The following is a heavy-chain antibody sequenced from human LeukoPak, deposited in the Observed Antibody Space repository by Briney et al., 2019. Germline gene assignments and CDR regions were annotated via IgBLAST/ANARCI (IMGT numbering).Heavy chain of an antibody. CDR3: ARGLETAMARYAFDI. CDR1: GGTFSSYA. CDR2: IIPIFGTA. V-gene: IGHV1-69*13. Sequence: EASAKVSCKASGGTFSSYAISWVRQAPGQGLEWMGGIIPIFGTANYAQKFQGRVTITADETTSTAYMELSSLRSEDTAVYYCARGLETAMARYAFDIWGQGTMVTVSS. J-gene: IGHJ3*02. D-gene: IGHD5-18*01.